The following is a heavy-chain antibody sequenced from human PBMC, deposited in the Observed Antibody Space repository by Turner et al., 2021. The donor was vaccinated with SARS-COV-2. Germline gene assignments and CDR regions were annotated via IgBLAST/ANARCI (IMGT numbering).Heavy chain of an antibody. CDR3: AKLGGTRAGKYYFDKDV. CDR1: GGSISSSSYY. Sequence: QLQLQESGPGLVKPSETLSLTCTVSGGSISSSSYYWGWIRQPPGKGLEWIGSIYYSGSTYYNPSLKSRVTISVDTSKNQFSLKLSSVTAADTAVYYCAKLGGTRAGKYYFDKDVWGQGTTVTVSS. V-gene: IGHV4-39*01. CDR2: IYYSGST. J-gene: IGHJ6*02. D-gene: IGHD3-9*01.